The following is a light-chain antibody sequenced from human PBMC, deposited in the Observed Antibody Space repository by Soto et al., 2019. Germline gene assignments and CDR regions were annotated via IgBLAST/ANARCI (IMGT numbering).Light chain of an antibody. CDR3: SLCRRKDTLV. CDR1: SSDVGGYDH. J-gene: IGLJ3*02. CDR2: DVS. V-gene: IGLV2-14*03. Sequence: QSALTQPASVSGSPGQSITISCTGTSSDVGGYDHVSWYQQHPGKAPKLIIYDVSIRPSGVSNRFSGSKSGNTAALAVSGLQAEDEADYYCSLCRRKDTLVFGGGTKLTVL.